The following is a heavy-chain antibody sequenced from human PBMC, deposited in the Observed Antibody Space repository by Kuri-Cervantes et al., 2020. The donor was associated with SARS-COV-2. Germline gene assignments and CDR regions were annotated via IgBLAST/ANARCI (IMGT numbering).Heavy chain of an antibody. J-gene: IGHJ4*02. D-gene: IGHD5-18*01. CDR3: ASAPDSTAMVTPYFDY. Sequence: ASVKVSCKVSGYTLTELSMHWVRQAPGKGLEWMGGFDPEDGETIYAQKFQGRVTMAEDTSTDTAYMELSSLRSEDTAVYYCASAPDSTAMVTPYFDYWGQGTLVTVSS. CDR2: FDPEDGET. V-gene: IGHV1-24*01. CDR1: GYTLTELS.